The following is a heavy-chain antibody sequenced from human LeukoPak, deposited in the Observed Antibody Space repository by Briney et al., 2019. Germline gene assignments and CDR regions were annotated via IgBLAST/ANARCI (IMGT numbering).Heavy chain of an antibody. CDR3: ATHKLRFLEWLFSY. J-gene: IGHJ4*02. V-gene: IGHV3-30*02. D-gene: IGHD3-3*01. Sequence: GGSLRLSCAAPGFTFSIYGMHWVRQAQGKGLEWVAFIRYDGSNKYYADSVKGRFTISRDNSKNTLYLQMNSLRAEDTAVYYCATHKLRFLEWLFSYWGQGTLVTVSS. CDR1: GFTFSIYG. CDR2: IRYDGSNK.